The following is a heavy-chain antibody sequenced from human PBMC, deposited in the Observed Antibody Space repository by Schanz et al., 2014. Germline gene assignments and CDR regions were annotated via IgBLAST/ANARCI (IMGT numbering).Heavy chain of an antibody. CDR3: ARVVAAAPQGCNY. D-gene: IGHD2-15*01. Sequence: QVQLVESGGGVVQPGRSLRLSCATSGFTFSSYGMHWVRQAPGKGLEWVAVISHDGNNKYYGDSVKGRFTISRDNSKNTVYLLMNSLRVEDTAVYYCARVVAAAPQGCNYWGRGTLVTVSS. J-gene: IGHJ4*02. CDR2: ISHDGNNK. CDR1: GFTFSSYG. V-gene: IGHV3-30*19.